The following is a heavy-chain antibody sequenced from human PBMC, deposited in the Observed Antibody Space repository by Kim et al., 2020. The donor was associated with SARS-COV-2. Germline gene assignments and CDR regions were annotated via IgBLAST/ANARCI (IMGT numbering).Heavy chain of an antibody. CDR2: ISSSSTI. Sequence: GGSLRLSCAASGFTFSSYSMNWVRQAPGKGLEWVSYISSSSTIYYADSVKGRFTISRDNAKNSLYLQMNSLRDEDTAVYYCASLQSYYDFWSGYPYPHDAFDIWGQGTMVTVSS. D-gene: IGHD3-3*01. CDR3: ASLQSYYDFWSGYPYPHDAFDI. V-gene: IGHV3-48*02. J-gene: IGHJ3*02. CDR1: GFTFSSYS.